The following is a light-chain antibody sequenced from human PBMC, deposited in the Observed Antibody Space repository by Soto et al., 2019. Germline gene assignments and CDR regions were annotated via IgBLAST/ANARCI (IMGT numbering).Light chain of an antibody. Sequence: AIQMTQSPSSLSASVGDRVIITCRASQGVGRDHGWYQQKPRKAPRLLIYHASTLLSGVPSRFSGSGSGTDFTLTIASLQPEDFATYFCLQDYSNPLTFGGGTKVENK. CDR3: LQDYSNPLT. CDR1: QGVGRD. CDR2: HAS. J-gene: IGKJ4*01. V-gene: IGKV1-6*01.